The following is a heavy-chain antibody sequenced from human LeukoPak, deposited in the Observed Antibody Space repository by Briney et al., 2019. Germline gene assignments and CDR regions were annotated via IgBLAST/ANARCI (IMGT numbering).Heavy chain of an antibody. J-gene: IGHJ6*03. D-gene: IGHD1-26*01. V-gene: IGHV4-59*01. Sequence: SETLSLTCTVSGGSISSYYWSWIRQPPGKGLEWLGYIYYSGSTNYNPSLKSRVTISVDTSKNQFSLKLSSVTAADTAVYYCARAPSGATLPPYYYYYMDVWGKGTTVTVSS. CDR3: ARAPSGATLPPYYYYYMDV. CDR2: IYYSGST. CDR1: GGSISSYY.